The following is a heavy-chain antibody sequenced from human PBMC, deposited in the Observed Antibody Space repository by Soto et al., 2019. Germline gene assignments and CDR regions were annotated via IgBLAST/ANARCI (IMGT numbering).Heavy chain of an antibody. Sequence: GGSLRLSCAASGFTFSSYSMNWVRQAPGKGLEWVSSISSSSSYIYYADSVKGRFTISRDNAKNSLYLQMNSLRAEDTAVYYCARDLVIPPVGYYYMDVWGKGTTVTVSS. CDR1: GFTFSSYS. D-gene: IGHD3-16*02. J-gene: IGHJ6*03. CDR2: ISSSSSYI. CDR3: ARDLVIPPVGYYYMDV. V-gene: IGHV3-21*01.